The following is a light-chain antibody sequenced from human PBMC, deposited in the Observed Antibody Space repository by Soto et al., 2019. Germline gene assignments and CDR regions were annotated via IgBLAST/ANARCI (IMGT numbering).Light chain of an antibody. CDR2: DVS. CDR3: QQRSNWPPEIT. Sequence: EIVMTQSPATLSVSPGERATLSCRASQSVSSSSLAWYQHKPGQAPRLLIYDVSSRATGIPARFSGSGSGTDFSLTISSLEPEDFAVYYCQQRSNWPPEITFGQGTRLEIK. J-gene: IGKJ5*01. CDR1: QSVSSSS. V-gene: IGKV3D-20*02.